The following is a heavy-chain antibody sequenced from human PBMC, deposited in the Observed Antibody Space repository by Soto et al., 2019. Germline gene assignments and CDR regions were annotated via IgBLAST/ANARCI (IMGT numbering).Heavy chain of an antibody. CDR2: INAANGDT. V-gene: IGHV1-3*01. CDR1: GYTFTSYG. J-gene: IGHJ5*02. D-gene: IGHD6-13*01. CDR3: VRRHVSATGIDWFEP. Sequence: ASVKVSCKASGYTFTSYGIHWVRQAPGERLEWMGWINAANGDTKYSPKFQGRVTITRDTSASTAHMELSSLRYEDTAVYYCVRRHVSATGIDWFEPWGQGTMVTVSS.